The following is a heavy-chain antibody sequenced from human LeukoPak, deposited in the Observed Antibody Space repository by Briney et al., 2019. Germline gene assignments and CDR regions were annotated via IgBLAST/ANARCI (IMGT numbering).Heavy chain of an antibody. J-gene: IGHJ4*02. V-gene: IGHV4-61*01. Sequence: PSETLSLTCTVSGGSVSSGSYYWSWIRQPPGKGLEWIGYIYYSGSTNYNPSLKSRVTISVDTSKKQFSLNLSSVTAADTAVYYCARVGSGGYLDYWGQGTLVTVSS. CDR3: ARVGSGGYLDY. CDR1: GGSVSSGSYY. CDR2: IYYSGST. D-gene: IGHD3-10*01.